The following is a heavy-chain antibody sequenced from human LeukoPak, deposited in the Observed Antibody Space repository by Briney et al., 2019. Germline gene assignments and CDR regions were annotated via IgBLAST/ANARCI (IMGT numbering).Heavy chain of an antibody. Sequence: GGSLGLSCAASGFTFNNYAMNWVRQAPGKGLEWVSSISGGGETTYYADSAKGRFTISRDNSQNTLYLQMNSLSAEDTAVYYCARDYADYVGYFFFDYWGQGTLVTVSS. J-gene: IGHJ4*02. V-gene: IGHV3-23*01. D-gene: IGHD4-17*01. CDR3: ARDYADYVGYFFFDY. CDR1: GFTFNNYA. CDR2: ISGGGETT.